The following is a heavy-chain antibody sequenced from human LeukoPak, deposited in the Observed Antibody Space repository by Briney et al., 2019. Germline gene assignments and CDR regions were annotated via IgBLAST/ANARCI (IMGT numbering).Heavy chain of an antibody. V-gene: IGHV4-39*01. CDR3: ARHHSNFDY. CDR1: GGSISSEGHY. J-gene: IGHJ4*02. Sequence: SETLSLTCTVSGGSISSEGHYWGWIRQPPGKPLEWIGTIYHTGSTFYNPSLKSRVTISVDTSKNQFSLKLSSVTAADTAVYYCARHHSNFDYWGQGTLVTVSS. D-gene: IGHD5-18*01. CDR2: IYHTGST.